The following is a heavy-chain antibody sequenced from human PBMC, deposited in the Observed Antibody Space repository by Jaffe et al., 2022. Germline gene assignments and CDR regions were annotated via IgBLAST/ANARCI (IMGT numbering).Heavy chain of an antibody. J-gene: IGHJ5*02. CDR1: GYSISSGYY. V-gene: IGHV4-38-2*01. D-gene: IGHD2-2*01. CDR2: IYHSGST. Sequence: QVQLQESGPGLVKPSETLSLTCAVSGYSISSGYYWGWIRQPPGKGLEWIGSIYHSGSTYYNPSLKSRVTISVDTSKNQFSLKLSSVTAADTAVYYCARGGNIVVVPAAMPGGDWFDPWGQGTLVTVSS. CDR3: ARGGNIVVVPAAMPGGDWFDP.